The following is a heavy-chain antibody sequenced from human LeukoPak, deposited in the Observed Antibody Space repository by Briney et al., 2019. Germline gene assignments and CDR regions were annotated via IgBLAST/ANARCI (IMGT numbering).Heavy chain of an antibody. Sequence: AGGSLRLSCAASGFTVSSNYMSWVRQAPGKGLEWVSVIYGGGSTYYADSVKGRFTISRDNSKNTLYLQMNSLRAEDTAVYYCARTTRYYYGMDVWGQGTTVTVSS. V-gene: IGHV3-53*01. J-gene: IGHJ6*02. D-gene: IGHD4-11*01. CDR1: GFTVSSNY. CDR2: IYGGGST. CDR3: ARTTRYYYGMDV.